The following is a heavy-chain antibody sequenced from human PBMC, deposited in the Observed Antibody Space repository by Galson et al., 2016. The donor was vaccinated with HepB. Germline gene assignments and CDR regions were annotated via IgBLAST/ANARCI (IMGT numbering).Heavy chain of an antibody. D-gene: IGHD3-10*01. V-gene: IGHV3-23*01. J-gene: IGHJ6*02. Sequence: SLRLSCAASGFTFSSYALTWVRQAPGKGLEWVSVISGSGGSTYYADSVKGRFTISRDNSKNTLYLQMNNLRAEDTALYYCASAPSRGVWGQGTTVTVSS. CDR1: GFTFSSYA. CDR3: ASAPSRGV. CDR2: ISGSGGST.